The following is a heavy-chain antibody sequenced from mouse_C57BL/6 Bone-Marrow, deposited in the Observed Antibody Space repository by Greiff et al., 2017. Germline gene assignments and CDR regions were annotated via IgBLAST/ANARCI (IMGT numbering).Heavy chain of an antibody. Sequence: QVQLQQPGTELVKPGASVKLSCKASGYTFTSYWMHWVKQRPGQGLEWIGNINPSNGGTNYNEKFKSKATLTVDTSSSTAYMQLSSLTSADAAVYECARGNDYGSSPWFAYGGQGTLVTVAA. CDR2: INPSNGGT. CDR3: ARGNDYGSSPWFAY. D-gene: IGHD1-1*01. V-gene: IGHV1-53*01. J-gene: IGHJ3*01. CDR1: GYTFTSYW.